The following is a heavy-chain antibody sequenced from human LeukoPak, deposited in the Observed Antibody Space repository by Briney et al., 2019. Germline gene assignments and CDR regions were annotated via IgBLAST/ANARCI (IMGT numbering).Heavy chain of an antibody. CDR3: AKDKRNPMIVVVIISFDYYYGMDV. D-gene: IGHD3-22*01. J-gene: IGHJ6*02. V-gene: IGHV3-23*01. Sequence: GGSLRLSCAASGFTFSSYAMSWARQAPGKGLEWVSAISGSGGSTYYADSVKGRFTISRDNSKNTLYLQMNSLRAEDTAVYYCAKDKRNPMIVVVIISFDYYYGMDVWGQGTTVTVSS. CDR1: GFTFSSYA. CDR2: ISGSGGST.